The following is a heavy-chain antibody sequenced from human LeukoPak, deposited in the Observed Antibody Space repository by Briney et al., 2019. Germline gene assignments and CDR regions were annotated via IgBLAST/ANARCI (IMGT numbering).Heavy chain of an antibody. V-gene: IGHV1-69*13. D-gene: IGHD3-10*01. CDR1: GGTSSSYA. Sequence: ASVKVSCKASGGTSSSYAISWVRQAPGQGLEWMGGIIPIFGTANYAQKFQGRVTITADESTSTAYMELSSLRSEDTAVYYCARDSFGVRGWFDPWGQGTLVTVSS. CDR3: ARDSFGVRGWFDP. CDR2: IIPIFGTA. J-gene: IGHJ5*02.